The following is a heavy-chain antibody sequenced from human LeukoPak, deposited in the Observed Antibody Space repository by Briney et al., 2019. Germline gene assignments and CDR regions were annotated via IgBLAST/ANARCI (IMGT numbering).Heavy chain of an antibody. V-gene: IGHV3-33*08. D-gene: IGHD6-19*01. Sequence: GGSLRLSCAASGFTFDDYAMHWVRQAPGKGLEWVAVIWYDGSNKYYADSVKGRFTISRDNSKNTLYLQMNSLRAEDTAVYYCARDGNGYSSGWYGPADYWGQGTLVTVSS. CDR1: GFTFDDYA. CDR2: IWYDGSNK. J-gene: IGHJ4*02. CDR3: ARDGNGYSSGWYGPADY.